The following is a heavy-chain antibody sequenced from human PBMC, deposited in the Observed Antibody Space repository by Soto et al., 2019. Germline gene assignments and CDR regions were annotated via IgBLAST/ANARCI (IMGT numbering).Heavy chain of an antibody. J-gene: IGHJ4*02. CDR2: INPNSGDT. Sequence: ARQAPGQGLEWMGWINPNSGDTNYAQQFQGWVTMTRDTSISTAYMELSRLTSGDTAVYYCARYDFWSGSFDYWGQGTLVTVSS. D-gene: IGHD3-3*01. CDR3: ARYDFWSGSFDY. V-gene: IGHV1-2*04.